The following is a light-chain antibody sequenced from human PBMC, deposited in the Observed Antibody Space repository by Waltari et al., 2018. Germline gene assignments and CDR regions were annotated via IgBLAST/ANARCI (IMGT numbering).Light chain of an antibody. CDR3: QQYYSTPS. J-gene: IGKJ5*01. V-gene: IGKV4-1*01. Sequence: DIVMTQSPDSLAVSLRERATITCKSSETVLSTSNNKNYLSWYQQKQGQPPKMLLYWASTRESGVPDRFSGSGSRTDFTLSISSLQAEDVAIYFCQQYYSTPSFGQGTRLEIK. CDR2: WAS. CDR1: ETVLSTSNNKNY.